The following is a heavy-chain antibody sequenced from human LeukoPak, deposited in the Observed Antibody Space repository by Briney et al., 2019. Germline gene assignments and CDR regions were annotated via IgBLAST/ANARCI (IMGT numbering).Heavy chain of an antibody. J-gene: IGHJ6*02. CDR2: VGYNESIK. Sequence: GGSLRLSCAASGFSFSSFGMHWVRQAPGGGLEWVTIVGYNESIKYYADSVKDRFTISRDNSKNTVHLQMNSLRAEDTAVYYCARGSGGYQYLMDVWGQGATVIVSS. CDR3: ARGSGGYQYLMDV. V-gene: IGHV3-33*01. D-gene: IGHD2-15*01. CDR1: GFSFSSFG.